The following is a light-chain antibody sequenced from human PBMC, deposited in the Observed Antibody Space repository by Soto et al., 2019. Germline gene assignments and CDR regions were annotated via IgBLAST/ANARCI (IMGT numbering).Light chain of an antibody. CDR2: KAS. J-gene: IGKJ4*01. V-gene: IGKV1-5*03. Sequence: DIQMTQSPSTLSGSVGDRVTITCRASQTISSWLAWYQQKPGKAPKLLIYKASTLKSGVPSRFSGSGSGTEFTLTISSLQPDDFATYYCQQYSSSSVTFGGGTKVDIK. CDR1: QTISSW. CDR3: QQYSSSSVT.